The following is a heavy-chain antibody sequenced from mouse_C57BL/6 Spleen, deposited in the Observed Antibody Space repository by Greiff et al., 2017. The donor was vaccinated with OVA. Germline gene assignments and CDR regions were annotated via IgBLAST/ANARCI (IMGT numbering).Heavy chain of an antibody. Sequence: QVQLQQPGAELVMPGASVKLSCKASGYTFTSYWMHWVKQRPGQGLEWIGEIDPSDSYTNYNQKLKGKSTLTVDKSSSTAYMQLSSLTSEDTAVYYCARGGTTVPAMDYWGQGTSVTVSS. CDR1: GYTFTSYW. CDR3: ARGGTTVPAMDY. V-gene: IGHV1-69*01. J-gene: IGHJ4*01. D-gene: IGHD1-1*01. CDR2: IDPSDSYT.